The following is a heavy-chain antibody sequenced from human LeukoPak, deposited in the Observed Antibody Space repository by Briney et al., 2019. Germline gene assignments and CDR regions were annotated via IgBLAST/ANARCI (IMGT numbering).Heavy chain of an antibody. Sequence: GGSLRLSCAASGFTFSSYSMNWVRQAPGKGLEWVSYISSSSSTIYYADSVKGRFTISRDNAKNSLYLQMNSLRAEDTAVYYRARVLRTTIFGVVHDAFDIWGQGTMVTVSS. V-gene: IGHV3-48*04. CDR3: ARVLRTTIFGVVHDAFDI. CDR2: ISSSSSTI. J-gene: IGHJ3*02. CDR1: GFTFSSYS. D-gene: IGHD3-3*01.